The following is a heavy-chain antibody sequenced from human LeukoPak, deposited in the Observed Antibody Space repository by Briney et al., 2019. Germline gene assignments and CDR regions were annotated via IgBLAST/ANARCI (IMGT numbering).Heavy chain of an antibody. Sequence: PSETLSLTCTVSGGSISSSSYYWGWIRQPPGKGLEWIGSIYYSGSTYYNPSLESRVTISVDTSKNQFSLKLSSVTAADTAVYYCARRRSVATDYWGQGTLVTVSS. V-gene: IGHV4-39*01. D-gene: IGHD6-19*01. CDR3: ARRRSVATDY. J-gene: IGHJ4*02. CDR1: GGSISSSSYY. CDR2: IYYSGST.